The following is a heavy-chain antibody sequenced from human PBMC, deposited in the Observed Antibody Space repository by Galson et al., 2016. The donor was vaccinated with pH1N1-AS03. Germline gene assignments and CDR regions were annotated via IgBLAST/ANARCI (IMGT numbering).Heavy chain of an antibody. Sequence: SVKVSCKASGGTFSSFAISWVRRAPGQGLEWMGGIIPIFGTPNYAQKFQGRVTITADKSTFTAYMELSRLRSDDTAVYYCAITAVADLEFDYWGQGTLVTVSS. D-gene: IGHD6-19*01. CDR3: AITAVADLEFDY. CDR1: GGTFSSFA. V-gene: IGHV1-69*06. CDR2: IIPIFGTP. J-gene: IGHJ4*02.